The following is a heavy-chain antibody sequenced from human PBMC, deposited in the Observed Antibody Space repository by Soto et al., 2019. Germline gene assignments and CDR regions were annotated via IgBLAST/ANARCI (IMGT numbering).Heavy chain of an antibody. D-gene: IGHD3-10*01. CDR2: IYHSGST. J-gene: IGHJ5*02. CDR3: ARGLGTMVRGGNWFDP. Sequence: SETLSLTCAVSGGSISSGGYSWSWIRQPPGKGLEWIGYIYHSGSTYYNPSLKSRVTISVDRSKNQFSLKLSSVTAADTAVYYCARGLGTMVRGGNWFDPWGQGTLVTVSS. CDR1: GGSISSGGYS. V-gene: IGHV4-30-2*01.